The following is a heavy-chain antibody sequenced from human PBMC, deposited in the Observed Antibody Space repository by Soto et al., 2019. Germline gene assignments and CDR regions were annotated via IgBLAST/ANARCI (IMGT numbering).Heavy chain of an antibody. CDR3: ACLGNYYGSGRRPDFDY. CDR1: GGSISSGGYY. V-gene: IGHV4-31*03. D-gene: IGHD3-10*01. Sequence: SETLSLTCTVSGGSISSGGYYWSWIRQHPGKGLEWIGYIYYSGSTYYNPSLKSRVTISVDTSKNQFSLKLSSVTAADTAVYYCACLGNYYGSGRRPDFDYWGQGTLVTVSS. J-gene: IGHJ4*02. CDR2: IYYSGST.